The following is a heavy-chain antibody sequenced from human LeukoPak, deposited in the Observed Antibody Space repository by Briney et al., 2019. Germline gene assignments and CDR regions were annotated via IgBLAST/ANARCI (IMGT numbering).Heavy chain of an antibody. CDR1: GFTFNRYW. CDR2: IKQDGSEK. J-gene: IGHJ4*02. CDR3: ATIYCSNGVCYYFDY. D-gene: IGHD2-8*01. V-gene: IGHV3-7*01. Sequence: GGSLRLSCAASGFTFNRYWVSWVRQAPGKGLEWVANIKQDGSEKYYVDSVKGRFTISRDNVQNSLYLVINSLRAEDTAIYYCATIYCSNGVCYYFDYWGQGTLVTVSS.